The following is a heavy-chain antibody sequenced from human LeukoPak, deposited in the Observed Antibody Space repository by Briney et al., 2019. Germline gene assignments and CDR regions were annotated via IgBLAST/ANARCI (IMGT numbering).Heavy chain of an antibody. J-gene: IGHJ4*02. CDR3: ARVAGGYCSGGSCHIDY. D-gene: IGHD2-15*01. V-gene: IGHV4-39*07. Sequence: SETLSLTCTVSGGSISSSSYYWGWIRQPPGKGLEWIGSIYYSGSTYYNPSLKSRVTISVDTSKNQFSLKLSSVTAADTAVYYCARVAGGYCSGGSCHIDYWGQGTLVTVSS. CDR2: IYYSGST. CDR1: GGSISSSSYY.